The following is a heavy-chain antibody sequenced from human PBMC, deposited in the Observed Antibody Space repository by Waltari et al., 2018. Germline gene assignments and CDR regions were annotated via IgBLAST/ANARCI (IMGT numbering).Heavy chain of an antibody. CDR2: INHSGST. D-gene: IGHD3-10*01. CDR1: GGSFSGYY. CDR3: ARGRSLWFGELLYAWFDP. J-gene: IGHJ5*02. Sequence: QVQLQQWGAGLLKPSETLSLTCAVYGGSFSGYYWSWIRQPPGKGLEWIGEINHSGSTNYNPSLKRRVTISVDTSKNQFSLKLSSVTAADTAVYYCARGRSLWFGELLYAWFDPWGQGTLVTVSS. V-gene: IGHV4-34*01.